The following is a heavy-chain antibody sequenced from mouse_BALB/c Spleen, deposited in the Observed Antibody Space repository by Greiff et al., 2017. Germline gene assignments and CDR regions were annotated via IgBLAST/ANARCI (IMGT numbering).Heavy chain of an antibody. D-gene: IGHD3-1*01. Sequence: EVKLLESGAELVKPGASVKLSCTASGFNIKDTYMHWVKQRPEQGLEWIGRIDPANGNTKYDPKFQGKATITADTSSNTAYLQLSSLTSEDTAVYYCARGPSGYDYWGEGTTLTVSS. J-gene: IGHJ2*01. V-gene: IGHV14-3*02. CDR2: IDPANGNT. CDR3: ARGPSGYDY. CDR1: GFNIKDTY.